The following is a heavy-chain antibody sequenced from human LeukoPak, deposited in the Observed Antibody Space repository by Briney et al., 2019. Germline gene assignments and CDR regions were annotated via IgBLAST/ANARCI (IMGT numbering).Heavy chain of an antibody. CDR3: AKGSSGSWYHNWFDP. Sequence: PGGSLRLSCAASGFTFSSYAMSWVRQAPGKGLEWISAISGSGGSTYYADSVKGRFTISRDNSKNTLYLQMNSLRAEDTAVYYCAKGSSGSWYHNWFDPWGQGTLVTVSS. CDR1: GFTFSSYA. CDR2: ISGSGGST. V-gene: IGHV3-23*01. D-gene: IGHD6-13*01. J-gene: IGHJ5*02.